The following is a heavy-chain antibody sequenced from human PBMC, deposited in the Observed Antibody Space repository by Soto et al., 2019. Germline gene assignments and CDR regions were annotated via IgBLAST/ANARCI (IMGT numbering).Heavy chain of an antibody. CDR1: GYTFTSYG. J-gene: IGHJ4*02. CDR2: ISAHNGNT. V-gene: IGHV1-18*01. D-gene: IGHD1-1*01. CDR3: ARARYGDY. Sequence: QVHLVQSGAEVKKPGASVKVSCKASGYTFTSYGITWVRQAPGQGLEWMGWISAHNGNTDYAQKLEGRVIVTRDTSTSTASLELRSLISDDTAVYYCARARYGDYWGQGALVTVSS.